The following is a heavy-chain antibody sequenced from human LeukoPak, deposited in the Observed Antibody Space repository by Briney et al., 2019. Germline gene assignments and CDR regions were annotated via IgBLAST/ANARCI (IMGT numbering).Heavy chain of an antibody. CDR2: IKSKTDGGTT. V-gene: IGHV3-15*01. CDR3: TSGADYGDYFDY. D-gene: IGHD4-17*01. Sequence: PGGSLRLSCAASGFTFSNAWMGWVRQAPGKGLEWVGRIKSKTDGGTTDYAAPVKGRFTISRDDSKNTLYLQMNSLKTEDTAVYYCTSGADYGDYFDYWGQGTLVTVSS. J-gene: IGHJ4*02. CDR1: GFTFSNAW.